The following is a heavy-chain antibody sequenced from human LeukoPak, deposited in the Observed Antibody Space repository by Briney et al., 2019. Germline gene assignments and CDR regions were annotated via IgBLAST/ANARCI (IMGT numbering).Heavy chain of an antibody. J-gene: IGHJ6*03. CDR1: GFTFSSYA. D-gene: IGHD2-15*01. Sequence: GGSLTLSCAASGFTFSSYAMSWVREAPGKGLEWVAVIWYDGSNKYYADSVKGRFTISRDNSKNTLYLQMNSLRAEDTAVYYCAKDGSGTTHYYYYMDVWGKGTTVTVSS. CDR3: AKDGSGTTHYYYYMDV. V-gene: IGHV3-33*06. CDR2: IWYDGSNK.